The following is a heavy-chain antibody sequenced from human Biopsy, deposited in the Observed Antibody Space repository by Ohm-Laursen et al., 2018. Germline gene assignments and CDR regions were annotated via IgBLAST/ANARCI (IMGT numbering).Heavy chain of an antibody. D-gene: IGHD3-16*01. CDR3: ASYSHHYYDFDY. J-gene: IGHJ4*02. Sequence: SDTLSLTCSVSGGSMTGYEWSWIRLAPGKGLEWIGYISYSGSTKYNPSLKSPVTISVDTSKNQFSLKLSSVTAADTAVYYCASYSHHYYDFDYWGQGTLVTVSS. CDR2: ISYSGST. CDR1: GGSMTGYE. V-gene: IGHV4-59*07.